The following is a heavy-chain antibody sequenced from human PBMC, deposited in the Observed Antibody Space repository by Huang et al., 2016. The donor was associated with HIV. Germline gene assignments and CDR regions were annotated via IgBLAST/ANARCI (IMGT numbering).Heavy chain of an antibody. CDR3: ARTGVAVSDDPEYFQH. D-gene: IGHD3-3*01. J-gene: IGHJ1*01. CDR1: GDSFNSNTFY. Sequence: QESGPGLVGPSETLSLTCAVSGDSFNSNTFYWGWIRRPPGKGLEWIGSIYYSGTKYYNPALKRRARIAVDASKNRIFLHWRSGTAADTGVYYCARTGVAVSDDPEYFQHWGQGALVTIS. CDR2: IYYSGTK. V-gene: IGHV4-39*02.